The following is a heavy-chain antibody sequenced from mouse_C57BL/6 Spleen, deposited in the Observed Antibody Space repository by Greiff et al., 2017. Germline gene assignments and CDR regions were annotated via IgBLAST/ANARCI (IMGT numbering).Heavy chain of an antibody. V-gene: IGHV1-75*01. CDR2: IFPGSGST. J-gene: IGHJ3*01. CDR3: ASPYYSNQAWFAY. D-gene: IGHD2-5*01. Sequence: VQLQQSGPELVKPGASVKISCKASGYTFTDYYINWVKQRPGQGLEWIGWIFPGSGSTYYNEKFKGKATLTVDKSSSTAYMLLSSLTSEDSAVYFCASPYYSNQAWFAYWGQGTLVTVSA. CDR1: GYTFTDYY.